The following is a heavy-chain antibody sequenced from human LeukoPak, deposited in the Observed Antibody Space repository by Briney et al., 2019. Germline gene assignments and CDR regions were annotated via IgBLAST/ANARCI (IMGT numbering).Heavy chain of an antibody. J-gene: IGHJ6*03. CDR1: GGSISSYY. V-gene: IGHV4-4*09. CDR2: IYTSGST. D-gene: IGHD3-9*01. Sequence: SETLSLTCTVSGGSISSYYWSWIRQPPGKGLEWIEYIYTSGSTNYNPSLKSRVTISVDTSKNQFSLKLSSVTAADTAVYYCARHPQRSYDFLMYYYYMDVWGKGTTVTVSS. CDR3: ARHPQRSYDFLMYYYYMDV.